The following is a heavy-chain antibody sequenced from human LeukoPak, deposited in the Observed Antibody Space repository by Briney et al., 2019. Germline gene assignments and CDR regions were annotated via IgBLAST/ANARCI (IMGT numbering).Heavy chain of an antibody. V-gene: IGHV1-69*04. CDR3: ASLVPDYYDSSGYYY. J-gene: IGHJ4*02. Sequence: SVKVSCKASGGTFSSYAISWVRQAPGQGLEWMGRIIPILGIANYAQKFQGRVTITADKSTSTAYMELSSLRSEDTAVYYCASLVPDYYDSSGYYYWGQGTLVTVSS. CDR2: IIPILGIA. CDR1: GGTFSSYA. D-gene: IGHD3-22*01.